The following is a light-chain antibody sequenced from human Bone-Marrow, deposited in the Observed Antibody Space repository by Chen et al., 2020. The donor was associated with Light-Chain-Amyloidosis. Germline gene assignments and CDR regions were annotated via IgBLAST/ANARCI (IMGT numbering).Light chain of an antibody. Sequence: QSTLTQPASVSGSPGQSITLFCSGTRSDAGSYNLVSWYHHHPGRAPKLVIFEAIRRPSGVSNRFSGSRSGTTASLTISGLQAEDEGHYYCSSFVGSSTVVFGGGTKLTVL. CDR1: RSDAGSYNL. J-gene: IGLJ3*02. CDR2: EAI. CDR3: SSFVGSSTVV. V-gene: IGLV2-23*01.